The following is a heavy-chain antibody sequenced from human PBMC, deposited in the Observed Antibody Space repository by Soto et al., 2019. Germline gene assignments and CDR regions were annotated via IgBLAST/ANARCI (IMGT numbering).Heavy chain of an antibody. J-gene: IGHJ3*02. D-gene: IGHD1-26*01. CDR1: GGTFSSYA. CDR3: AREGVGAQSNDAFDI. V-gene: IGHV1-69*13. CDR2: IIPIFGTA. Sequence: ASVKVSCKASGGTFSSYAISWVRQAPGQGLEWMGGIIPIFGTANYAQKFQGRVTITADESTSTAYMELSSLRSEDTAVYYCAREGVGAQSNDAFDIWGQGTMVTVSS.